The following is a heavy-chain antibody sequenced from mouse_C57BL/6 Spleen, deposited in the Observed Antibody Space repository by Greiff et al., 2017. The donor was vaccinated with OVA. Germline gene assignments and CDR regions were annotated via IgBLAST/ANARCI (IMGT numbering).Heavy chain of an antibody. CDR1: GYTFTSYW. CDR3: ARFEWLLLDY. J-gene: IGHJ2*01. D-gene: IGHD2-3*01. V-gene: IGHV1-64*01. Sequence: QVQLQQSGAELVKPGASVKLSCKASGYTFTSYWMHWVKQRPGQGLEWIGMIHPNSGSTNYNEKFKSKATLTVDKSSSTAYMQLSSLTSEDSAVYYCARFEWLLLDYWGQGTTLTVSS. CDR2: IHPNSGST.